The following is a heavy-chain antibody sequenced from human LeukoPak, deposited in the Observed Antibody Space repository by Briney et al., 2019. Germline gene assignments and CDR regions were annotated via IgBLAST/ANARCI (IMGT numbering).Heavy chain of an antibody. V-gene: IGHV3-11*01. D-gene: IGHD4-11*01. Sequence: GGSLRLSCAASGFTFSDYYMSWIRQAPGKGLEWVSYISSSGSTIYYADSVKGRFTISRDNAKNSLYLQMNSLRAEDTAVYYCARYYSTLRVYYYYMDVWGKGTTVTVSS. J-gene: IGHJ6*03. CDR3: ARYYSTLRVYYYYMDV. CDR1: GFTFSDYY. CDR2: ISSSGSTI.